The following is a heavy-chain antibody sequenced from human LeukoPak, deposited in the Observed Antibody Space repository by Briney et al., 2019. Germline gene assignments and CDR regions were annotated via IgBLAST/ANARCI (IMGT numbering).Heavy chain of an antibody. CDR1: GFTFSSYA. V-gene: IGHV3-30*04. Sequence: GGSLRLSCAASGFTFSSYAMHWVRQAPGKGLEWVAVISYDGSNKYYADSVKGRFTISRDNSKNTLYLQMNSLRAEDTDVYYCARDPLGTRPGFDYWGQGTLVTVSS. J-gene: IGHJ4*02. D-gene: IGHD1-1*01. CDR3: ARDPLGTRPGFDY. CDR2: ISYDGSNK.